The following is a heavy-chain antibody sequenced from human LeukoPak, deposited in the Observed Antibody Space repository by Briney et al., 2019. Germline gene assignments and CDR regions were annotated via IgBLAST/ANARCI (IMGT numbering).Heavy chain of an antibody. CDR3: ARDAYCGGDCYSGIDY. CDR2: IIPILGIA. V-gene: IGHV1-69*04. J-gene: IGHJ4*02. CDR1: GGTFSSYA. Sequence: SVKVSCKASGGTFSSYAISWMRQAPGQGLEWMGRIIPILGIADYAQKFQGRVTITADKSTSTAYMELSSLRSEDTAVYYCARDAYCGGDCYSGIDYWGQGTLVTVSS. D-gene: IGHD2-21*02.